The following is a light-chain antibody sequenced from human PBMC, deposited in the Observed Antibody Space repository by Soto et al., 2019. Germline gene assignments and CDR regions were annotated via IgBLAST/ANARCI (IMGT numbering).Light chain of an antibody. CDR1: QSLLSISNNKDF. CDR3: QQYYSTPIT. J-gene: IGKJ4*01. V-gene: IGKV4-1*01. CDR2: WAS. Sequence: VITQSPDSLAVSLGEGATINCKSSQSLLSISNNKDFLAWYQHKPGQPPKLLFYWASTRNSGVPDRFSGSGSGAHFTLTISSLQAEDVAVYYCQQYYSTPITFGGGTKVDIK.